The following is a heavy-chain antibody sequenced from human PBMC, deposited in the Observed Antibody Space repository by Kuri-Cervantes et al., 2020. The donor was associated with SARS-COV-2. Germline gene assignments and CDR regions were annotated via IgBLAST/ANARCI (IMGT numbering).Heavy chain of an antibody. D-gene: IGHD6-13*01. V-gene: IGHV1-46*01. CDR1: GYTFTSYY. J-gene: IGHJ3*02. CDR2: INPSGGST. Sequence: ASVKVSCKASGYTFTSYYMHWVRQAPGQGLGWMGIINPSGGSTSYAQKFQGRVTMTRDTSTSTVYMELSSLRSEDTAVYYCARTRIAAAGTDAFDIWGQGTMVTVSS. CDR3: ARTRIAAAGTDAFDI.